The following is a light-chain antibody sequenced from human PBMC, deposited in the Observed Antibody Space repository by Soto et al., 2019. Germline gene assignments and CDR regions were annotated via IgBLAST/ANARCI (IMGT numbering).Light chain of an antibody. J-gene: IGKJ1*01. CDR3: QQYRYSPLT. CDR1: QSVSDN. CDR2: LVS. V-gene: IGKV3-15*01. Sequence: EIVMTQSPVTLSVSPGERATLSCRASQSVSDNLAWYQQKPGQAPRLLMYLVSTRASGIPARFSGSGSGTEFTLTISGLQSEDFALYYCQQYRYSPLTFGQGTRVEIK.